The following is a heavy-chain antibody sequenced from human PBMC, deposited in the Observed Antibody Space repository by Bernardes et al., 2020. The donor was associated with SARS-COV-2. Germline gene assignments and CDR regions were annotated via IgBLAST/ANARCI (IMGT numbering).Heavy chain of an antibody. CDR1: GFTFRRFW. J-gene: IGHJ4*02. D-gene: IGHD5-12*01. V-gene: IGHV3-7*01. CDR2: IKPDGSEK. Sequence: GGSLRLSCAASGFTFRRFWMTWVRQAPGKGLEWVANIKPDGSEKYYVGSVEGRFTVSRDNAQNSLYLQINSLRAEDTAVYYCARDLGDIVPVMHILKMGYLDLWGQGTLLTVSS. CDR3: ARDLGDIVPVMHILKMGYLDL.